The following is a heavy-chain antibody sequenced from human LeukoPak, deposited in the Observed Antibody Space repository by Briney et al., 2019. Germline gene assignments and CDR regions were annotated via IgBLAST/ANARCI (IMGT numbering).Heavy chain of an antibody. V-gene: IGHV3-30*18. CDR3: AKDAGYSSSWSLGY. J-gene: IGHJ4*02. CDR2: ISYDGSNK. Sequence: PGRSLRLSCAASGFTFSSYAMHWVRQAPGKGLEWVAVISYDGSNKYYADSVKGRFTISRDNSKNTLYLQMNSLRAEDTAVYYCAKDAGYSSSWSLGYWGQGTLVTVSS. CDR1: GFTFSSYA. D-gene: IGHD6-13*01.